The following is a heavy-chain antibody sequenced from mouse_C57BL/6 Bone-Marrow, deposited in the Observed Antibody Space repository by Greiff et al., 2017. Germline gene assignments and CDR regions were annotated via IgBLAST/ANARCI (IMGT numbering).Heavy chain of an antibody. V-gene: IGHV5-6*01. J-gene: IGHJ3*01. CDR3: EGWVHPWFAY. Sequence: EVMLVESGGDLVKPGGSLKLSCAASGFTFSSYGMSWVRQTPDKRLEWVATISSGGSYTYYPDIVKGRFTISSYKAKTTLYLRMRSLKSEDTAIFYWEGWVHPWFAYWGQGTLVTVSA. CDR2: ISSGGSYT. CDR1: GFTFSSYG. D-gene: IGHD2-14*01.